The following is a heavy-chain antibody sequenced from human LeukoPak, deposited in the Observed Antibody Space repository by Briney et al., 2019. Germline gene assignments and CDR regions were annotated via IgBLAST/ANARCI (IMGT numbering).Heavy chain of an antibody. CDR3: ARDLVVPAAMTYYYYYGMDV. Sequence: PGGSLRLSCAASGFTFSSYSMNWVRQAPGKGLEWVLSISSSSSYIYYADSVKGRFTISRDNAKNSLYLQMNSLRAEDTAVYYCARDLVVPAAMTYYYYYGMDVWGQGTTVTVSS. CDR2: ISSSSSYI. D-gene: IGHD2-2*01. CDR1: GFTFSSYS. V-gene: IGHV3-21*01. J-gene: IGHJ6*02.